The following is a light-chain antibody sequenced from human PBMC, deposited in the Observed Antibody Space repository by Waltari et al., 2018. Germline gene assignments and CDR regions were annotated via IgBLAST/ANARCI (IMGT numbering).Light chain of an antibody. J-gene: IGLJ2*01. CDR3: SSYISSSTLEL. CDR1: SSDVGAYNY. CDR2: DVS. Sequence: QSALTQPASVSGSLGQSTPIPCTGTSSDVGAYNYVSWYQQHPGKPPKLIIFDVSNRPSGVSNRFSGSKSGNTASLTISGLQAEDEADYYCSSYISSSTLELFGGGTSLTVL. V-gene: IGLV2-14*03.